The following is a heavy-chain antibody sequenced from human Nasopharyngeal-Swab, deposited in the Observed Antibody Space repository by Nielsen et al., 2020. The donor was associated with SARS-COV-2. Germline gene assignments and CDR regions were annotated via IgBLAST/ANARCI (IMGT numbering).Heavy chain of an antibody. J-gene: IGHJ5*02. Sequence: SETLSLTCTVSGGSMSRYWWSWIRQTPGKGLEWIGDIYYIGNTNYHPSLRSRVTMSVDTSKNQFSLRLISVTAADTAVYYCGRSGGQSTEYNWFDTWGQGTLVTVSS. CDR1: GGSMSRYW. CDR3: GRSGGQSTEYNWFDT. D-gene: IGHD2-15*01. V-gene: IGHV4-59*01. CDR2: IYYIGNT.